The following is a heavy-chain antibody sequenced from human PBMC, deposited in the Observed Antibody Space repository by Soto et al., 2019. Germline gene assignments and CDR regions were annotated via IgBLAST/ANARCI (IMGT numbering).Heavy chain of an antibody. CDR3: AAGGGLPRYY. CDR1: GGSISSGGYS. V-gene: IGHV4-30-2*01. Sequence: QLQLQESGSGLVKPSQTLSLTCAVSGGSISSGGYSWSWIRQAPGKGLEWIGYIYHSGSTSCNPYLQSRVTISVDRSKNQFSLKLSSVTAADTAVYYCAAGGGLPRYYWGQGTLVTVSS. CDR2: IYHSGST. J-gene: IGHJ4*02. D-gene: IGHD1-26*01.